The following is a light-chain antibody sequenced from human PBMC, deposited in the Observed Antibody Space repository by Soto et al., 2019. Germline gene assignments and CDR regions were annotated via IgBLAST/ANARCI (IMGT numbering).Light chain of an antibody. CDR1: QTIARNF. CDR2: GVF. J-gene: IGKJ1*01. V-gene: IGKV3-20*01. CDR3: HQYATAPQT. Sequence: EIVLTQSPGTLSLSPGERATLSCRASQTIARNFLAWYQQKPGQAPRLLIYGVFSRATGVPDRFRGSGSGTDFSLTISGMEPEDLAVYSCHQYATAPQTFGQGTKVEIK.